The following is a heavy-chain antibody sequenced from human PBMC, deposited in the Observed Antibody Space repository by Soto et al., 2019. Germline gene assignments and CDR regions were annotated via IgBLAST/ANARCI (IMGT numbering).Heavy chain of an antibody. CDR2: INHSGST. D-gene: IGHD6-13*01. Sequence: QVQLQQWGAGLLKPSETLSLTCAVYGGSFSGYYWSWIRQPPGKGLEWIGEINHSGSTNYNPSLKSRVTISVDPSKNQFSLKLSSVTAADTAVYYCARSQQQLVDFDYWGQGTLVTVSS. CDR1: GGSFSGYY. J-gene: IGHJ4*02. V-gene: IGHV4-34*01. CDR3: ARSQQQLVDFDY.